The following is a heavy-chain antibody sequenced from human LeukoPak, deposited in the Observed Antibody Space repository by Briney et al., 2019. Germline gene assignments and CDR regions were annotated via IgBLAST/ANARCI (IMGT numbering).Heavy chain of an antibody. CDR2: INPNSGGT. CDR3: ARDLGPYYYYGMDV. Sequence: ASVKVSCKASGYTFTGYYMHWVRQAPGQGREWMGWINPNSGGTNYAQKFQGRVTMTRDTSVSTAYMELSRLRSDDTAVYYCARDLGPYYYYGMDVWGQGTTVTVSS. V-gene: IGHV1-2*02. CDR1: GYTFTGYY. J-gene: IGHJ6*02.